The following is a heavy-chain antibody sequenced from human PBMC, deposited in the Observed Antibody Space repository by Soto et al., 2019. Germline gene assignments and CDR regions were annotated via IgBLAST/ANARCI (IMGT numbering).Heavy chain of an antibody. CDR2: INAGNGDI. CDR1: GYTLSNYA. CDR3: ARANWGQKHDDY. V-gene: IGHV1-3*01. D-gene: IGHD7-27*01. J-gene: IGHJ4*02. Sequence: GASVKVSCKASGYTLSNYAMHWVRQAPGQRLEWMGWINAGNGDIKYSQKFQGRVSITRDKSTSTAYMELSSLRSEDTAVYYCARANWGQKHDDYWGQGTLVTVSS.